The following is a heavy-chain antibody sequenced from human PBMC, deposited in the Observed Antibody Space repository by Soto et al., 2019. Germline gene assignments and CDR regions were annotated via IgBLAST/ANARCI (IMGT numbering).Heavy chain of an antibody. D-gene: IGHD6-13*01. Sequence: SVKVSFKASGFTFTSSAVQWLRQARGQRLEWIGWIVVGSGNTNYAQKFQERVTITRDMSTSTAYMELSSLRSEDTAVYYCAADREAAAGWFDPWGQGTLVTVSS. CDR3: AADREAAAGWFDP. CDR2: IVVGSGNT. CDR1: GFTFTSSA. V-gene: IGHV1-58*01. J-gene: IGHJ5*02.